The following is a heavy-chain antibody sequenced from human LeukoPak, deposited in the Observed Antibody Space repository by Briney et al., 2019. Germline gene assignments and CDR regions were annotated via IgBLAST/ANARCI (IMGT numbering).Heavy chain of an antibody. CDR2: IWYDGSNK. Sequence: YGXXWVRQAPXKGLEWVAVIWYDGSNKYYADSVKGRFTISRDNSKNTLYLQMNSLRAEDTAVYYCAKDVLGAIFGVVKDYWGQGTLVTVSS. CDR3: AKDVLGAIFGVVKDY. V-gene: IGHV3-33*06. J-gene: IGHJ4*02. CDR1: YG. D-gene: IGHD3-3*01.